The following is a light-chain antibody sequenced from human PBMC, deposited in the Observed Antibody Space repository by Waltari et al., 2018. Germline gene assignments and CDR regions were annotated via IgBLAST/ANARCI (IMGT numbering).Light chain of an antibody. CDR1: SSDVGGCNY. V-gene: IGLV2-14*01. CDR2: DVS. Sequence: QSALTQPASVSGSPGQSITISCPGTSSDVGGCNYVPWYQQHPGKAPKLMIYDVSKRPSGVSNRFSGSKSGNTASLTISGLQAEDEADYYCSSYTSSSTWVFGGGTKLTVL. J-gene: IGLJ3*02. CDR3: SSYTSSSTWV.